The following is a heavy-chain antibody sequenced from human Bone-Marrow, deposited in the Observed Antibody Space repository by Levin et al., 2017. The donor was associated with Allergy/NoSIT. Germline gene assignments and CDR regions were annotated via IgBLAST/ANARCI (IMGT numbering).Heavy chain of an antibody. J-gene: IGHJ4*02. CDR1: GYSFTTYG. V-gene: IGHV1-18*01. Sequence: GESLKISCKTSGYSFTTYGISWLRQAPRRGLEWMGWTSTYNRVTNVPQKFRDRVTWTTEESASTVYMELSGLTSDDSSVYFCVRDRRTRNGIIGMGASYFDFWGQGTLVTVSS. CDR3: VRDRRTRNGIIGMGASYFDF. CDR2: TSTYNRVT. D-gene: IGHD3-16*01.